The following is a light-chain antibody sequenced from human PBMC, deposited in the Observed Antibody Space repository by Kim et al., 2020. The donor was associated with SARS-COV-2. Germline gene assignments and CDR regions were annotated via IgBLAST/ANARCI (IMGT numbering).Light chain of an antibody. CDR3: NSRDSSGNHLV. J-gene: IGLJ1*01. Sequence: ALGQTVRITCQGDSLRSYYASWYQQKPGQAPVLVIYGKNNRPSGIPDRFYGSSSGNTASLTITGAQAEDEADYYCNSRDSSGNHLVFGTGTKVTVL. CDR1: SLRSYY. CDR2: GKN. V-gene: IGLV3-19*01.